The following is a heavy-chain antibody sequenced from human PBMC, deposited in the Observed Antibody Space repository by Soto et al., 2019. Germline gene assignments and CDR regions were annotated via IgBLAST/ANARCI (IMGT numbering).Heavy chain of an antibody. CDR1: GGSISSSSYY. J-gene: IGHJ4*02. CDR2: IYYSGST. Sequence: QLQLQESGPGLVKPSETLSLTCTVSGGSISSSSYYWGWIRQPPGKGLEWIGSIYYSGSTYYNPSLKSRVTISVDTSKNQFSLKLRSVTAADTAVYYCASGNYYDSSGYYYEMFDYWGQGTLVTVSS. CDR3: ASGNYYDSSGYYYEMFDY. V-gene: IGHV4-39*01. D-gene: IGHD3-22*01.